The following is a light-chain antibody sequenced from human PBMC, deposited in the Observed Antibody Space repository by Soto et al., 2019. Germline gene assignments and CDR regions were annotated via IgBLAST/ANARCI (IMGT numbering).Light chain of an antibody. CDR2: DAS. V-gene: IGKV3-11*01. CDR3: QQRSNWPPIT. Sequence: IFMTQSPATLSVSPGGRATLSCRASEDVSSKLAWYQQKPGLPPRLVIYDASNRATGIPARFSGSGSGTDFTLTISSLEPEDFAVYYCQQRSNWPPITFGQGTRLEIK. J-gene: IGKJ5*01. CDR1: EDVSSK.